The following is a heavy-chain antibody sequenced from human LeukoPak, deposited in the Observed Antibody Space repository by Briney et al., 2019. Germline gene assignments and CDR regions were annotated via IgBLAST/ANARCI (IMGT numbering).Heavy chain of an antibody. CDR3: ARELRTFDY. V-gene: IGHV3-7*01. CDR2: IKQNGNEK. J-gene: IGHJ4*02. Sequence: GGSLRLSCEASGFTFSSYWMTWVRQAPGKGLEWVANIKQNGNEKNYVDSVEGRFTISRDNAKNSLYLQMNSLRAEDTAVYYCARELRTFDYWGQGTLVTVSS. D-gene: IGHD3-16*01. CDR1: GFTFSSYW.